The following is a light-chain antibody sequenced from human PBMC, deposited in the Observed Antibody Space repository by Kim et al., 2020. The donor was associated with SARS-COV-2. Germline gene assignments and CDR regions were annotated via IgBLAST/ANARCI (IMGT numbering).Light chain of an antibody. CDR2: GNS. J-gene: IGLJ1*01. Sequence: TVTISCTGSSSNIGAGYDVHWYQQLPGTAPKLLVYGNSNRPSGVPDRFSGSKSVTSASLAITGLQAEDEADYYCQSYDSSLSGYVFGTGTKVTVL. CDR3: QSYDSSLSGYV. CDR1: SSNIGAGYD. V-gene: IGLV1-40*01.